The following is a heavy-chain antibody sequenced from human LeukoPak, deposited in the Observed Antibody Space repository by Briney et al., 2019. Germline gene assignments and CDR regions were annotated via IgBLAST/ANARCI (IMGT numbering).Heavy chain of an antibody. CDR2: INPNGGGT. D-gene: IGHD6-6*01. CDR1: GYTFTGYY. Sequence: ASVKVSFKASGYTFTGYYMHWVRQAPGQGLEWMGWINPNGGGTNSAQKFQGRVTMTRDTSISTAYMELSRLRSDDTAVYYCARGLNLYSSSSHFDYWGQGTLVTVSS. J-gene: IGHJ4*02. V-gene: IGHV1-2*02. CDR3: ARGLNLYSSSSHFDY.